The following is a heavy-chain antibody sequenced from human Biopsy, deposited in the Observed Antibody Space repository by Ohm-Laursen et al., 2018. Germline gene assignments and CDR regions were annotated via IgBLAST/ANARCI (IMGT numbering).Heavy chain of an antibody. CDR3: ARDVEGFYSYAMDV. CDR2: ITSGGSTT. V-gene: IGHV3-48*03. J-gene: IGHJ6*02. Sequence: SLRLSCAASGFTFSNYAMNWVRQAPGKGLEWVSYITSGGSTTDYADSVKGRFTISRDNAKSSLFLQMNSLRAEDTAVYYCARDVEGFYSYAMDVWGQGTTVTVSS. D-gene: IGHD5-24*01. CDR1: GFTFSNYA.